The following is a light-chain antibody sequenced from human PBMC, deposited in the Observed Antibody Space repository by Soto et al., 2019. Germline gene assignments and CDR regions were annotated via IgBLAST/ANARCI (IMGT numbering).Light chain of an antibody. V-gene: IGKV1-39*01. CDR2: AAS. CDR1: QSISSY. Sequence: DIQMTQSPSSLSASVGDRDTITCRASQSISSYLNWYQQKPGKAPKLLIYAASSLQSGVPSRFSGSGSGTDFNLTISSLQPEDFATYYCQQSYKAFGQGTKVESK. CDR3: QQSYKA. J-gene: IGKJ1*01.